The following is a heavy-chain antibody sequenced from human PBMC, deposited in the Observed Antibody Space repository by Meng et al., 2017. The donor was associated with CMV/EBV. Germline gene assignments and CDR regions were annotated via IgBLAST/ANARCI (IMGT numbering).Heavy chain of an antibody. CDR1: GFTFSTYW. CDR3: ARDTGPNTFDY. D-gene: IGHD2-8*01. V-gene: IGHV3-7*03. J-gene: IGHJ4*02. CDR2: INRDGSDK. Sequence: GGSLRLSCAASGFTFSTYWMTWVRQAPGKGLEWVANINRDGSDKYYVDPVKGRFTMSRDNAKNSLYLQMNSLRAEDKAVYYCARDTGPNTFDYWGQGTLVTVSS.